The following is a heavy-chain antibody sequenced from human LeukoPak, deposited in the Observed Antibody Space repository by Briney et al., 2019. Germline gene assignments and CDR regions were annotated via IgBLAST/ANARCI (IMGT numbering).Heavy chain of an antibody. Sequence: ASVKVSCKASKYTFTSYDINWVRQATGQGLEWMGWMNPNSGNTGYAQKFQGRVIMTRNTSISTAYMELSSLRSEDTAVYYCASTSDDIWVATIGGSDVFNIWGQGTMVTVSS. V-gene: IGHV1-8*01. J-gene: IGHJ3*02. CDR2: MNPNSGNT. D-gene: IGHD3-9*01. CDR3: ASTSDDIWVATIGGSDVFNI. CDR1: KYTFTSYD.